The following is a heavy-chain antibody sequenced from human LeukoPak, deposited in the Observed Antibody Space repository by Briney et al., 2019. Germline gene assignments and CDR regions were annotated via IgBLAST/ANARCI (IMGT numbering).Heavy chain of an antibody. Sequence: SVKVSCKASGGTFSSYAISWVRQAPGQGLEWMGGIIPIFGTANYAQKFQGRVTITEDESTSTAYMELSSLRSEDTAVYYCARLFGYSGYVTSNWFDPWGQGTLVTVSS. V-gene: IGHV1-69*13. CDR2: IIPIFGTA. J-gene: IGHJ5*02. CDR3: ARLFGYSGYVTSNWFDP. D-gene: IGHD5-12*01. CDR1: GGTFSSYA.